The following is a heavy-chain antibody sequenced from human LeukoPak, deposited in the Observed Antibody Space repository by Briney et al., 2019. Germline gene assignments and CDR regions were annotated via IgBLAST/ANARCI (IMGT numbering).Heavy chain of an antibody. CDR3: ARNSGSYYSPNWFDP. Sequence: GESLQISCKGSGYSFTSYWIGWVRQLPGKGLEWMGIIYPGDSDTRYSPSFQGQVTISADKSISTAYLQWSSLKASDTAMYYCARNSGSYYSPNWFDPWGQGTLVTASS. CDR1: GYSFTSYW. D-gene: IGHD3-10*01. V-gene: IGHV5-51*01. J-gene: IGHJ5*02. CDR2: IYPGDSDT.